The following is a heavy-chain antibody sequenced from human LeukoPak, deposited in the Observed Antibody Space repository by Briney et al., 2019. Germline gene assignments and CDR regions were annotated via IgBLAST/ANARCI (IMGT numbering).Heavy chain of an antibody. Sequence: ASVKVSCKASGYTFTSYGISCVRQAPGQGLEWMGWISAYNGNTNYAQKLQGRVTMTTDTSTSTAYMELRSLRSDDTAVYYCARRTYDSSGYYLGVVCDPWGQGTLVTVSS. J-gene: IGHJ5*02. CDR3: ARRTYDSSGYYLGVVCDP. D-gene: IGHD3-22*01. V-gene: IGHV1-18*01. CDR1: GYTFTSYG. CDR2: ISAYNGNT.